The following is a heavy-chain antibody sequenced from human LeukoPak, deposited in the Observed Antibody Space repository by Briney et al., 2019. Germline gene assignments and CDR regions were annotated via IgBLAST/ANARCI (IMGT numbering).Heavy chain of an antibody. J-gene: IGHJ4*02. CDR2: IYSTGRS. CDR1: GGSISSYY. Sequence: SETLSLTCTVSGGSISSYYWRWIRQPPGKGLEWIGRIYSTGRSDYNPSLKSRITMSVDTSKNQFSLKLSSVTAADTAVYYCARDGPRSGYDLGHFDNLGQGTLVTASS. V-gene: IGHV4-4*07. CDR3: ARDGPRSGYDLGHFDN. D-gene: IGHD5-12*01.